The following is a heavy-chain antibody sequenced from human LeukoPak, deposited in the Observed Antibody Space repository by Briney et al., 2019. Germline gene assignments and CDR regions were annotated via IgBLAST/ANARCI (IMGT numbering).Heavy chain of an antibody. CDR2: IYYSGTT. Sequence: PSETPSLTCSVSGGSVSEYYWSWVRQPPGKGLEWIGYIYYSGTTNYNPSLKSRVSLSIDTSKSQFSLNLSSVTAADTAVYCARVTPYDRSGSPLIWGQGALVTVSS. J-gene: IGHJ4*02. V-gene: IGHV4-59*02. CDR3: ARVTPYDRSGSPLI. CDR1: GGSVSEYY. D-gene: IGHD3-22*01.